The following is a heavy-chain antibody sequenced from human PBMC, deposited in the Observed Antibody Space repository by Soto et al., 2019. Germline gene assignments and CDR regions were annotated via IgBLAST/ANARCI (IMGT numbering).Heavy chain of an antibody. CDR1: GFTFSSYA. J-gene: IGHJ6*02. CDR3: VRENYYYGMDV. V-gene: IGHV3-23*01. Sequence: GGSLRLSCAASGFTFSSYAMSWVRQAPGKGLEWVSAISGSGGNTDYADSVKGRFTISRDISRNTLHLQMDRLRAEDTAVYYCVRENYYYGMDVWGQGTTVTVSS. CDR2: ISGSGGNT.